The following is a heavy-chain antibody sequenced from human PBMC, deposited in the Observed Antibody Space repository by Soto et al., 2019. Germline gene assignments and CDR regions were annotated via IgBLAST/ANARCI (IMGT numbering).Heavy chain of an antibody. J-gene: IGHJ3*02. D-gene: IGHD6-13*01. V-gene: IGHV3-23*01. Sequence: EVQLLESGGGLVQPGGSLRLSCAASGFTFSSYAMSWVRQAPGKGLEWVSAISGSGGSTYYADSVKGRFTISRDNSKNTLYLQMNSLRAEDTAVYYCATSSSWYSYAFDIWGQGTMVTASS. CDR1: GFTFSSYA. CDR2: ISGSGGST. CDR3: ATSSSWYSYAFDI.